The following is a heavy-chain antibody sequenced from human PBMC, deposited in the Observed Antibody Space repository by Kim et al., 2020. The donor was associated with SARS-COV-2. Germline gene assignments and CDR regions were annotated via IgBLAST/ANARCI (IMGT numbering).Heavy chain of an antibody. Sequence: GGSLRLSCAASGVTSSNYGMHWVRQAPGKGLEWVAVISYDGSNKYYADSVKGRFTISRDNSKNTLHLQMNSLRVEDTAVYYCTKGGGSHEGMDVWGQGTTVTVSS. J-gene: IGHJ6*02. V-gene: IGHV3-30*18. CDR3: TKGGGSHEGMDV. D-gene: IGHD1-26*01. CDR1: GVTSSNYG. CDR2: ISYDGSNK.